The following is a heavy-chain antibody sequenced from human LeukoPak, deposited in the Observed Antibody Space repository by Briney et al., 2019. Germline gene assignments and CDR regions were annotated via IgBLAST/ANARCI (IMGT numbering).Heavy chain of an antibody. Sequence: SETLSLTCAVYGESFSGYYWSWIRQPPGKGLEWIGEINHSGGTNYNPSLKSRVTISVDTSKNQFSLKLSSVTAADTAVYYCARRGYAFDFDYWGQGTLVTVSS. CDR3: ARRGYAFDFDY. V-gene: IGHV4-34*01. J-gene: IGHJ4*02. CDR1: GESFSGYY. CDR2: INHSGGT. D-gene: IGHD3-16*01.